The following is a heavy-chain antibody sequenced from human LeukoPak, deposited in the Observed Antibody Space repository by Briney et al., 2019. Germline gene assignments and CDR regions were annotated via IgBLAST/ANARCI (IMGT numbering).Heavy chain of an antibody. CDR3: AKQLGYCSDGSCYFPY. CDR1: GLTFSSYA. CDR2: ISGSGAGT. J-gene: IGHJ4*02. Sequence: GGSLRLSCAASGLTFSSYAMNWVRQAPGKGLEWVSAISGSGAGTYYADSVKGRFTISRDNSKNTLYLQMNSLRAEDTAVYYCAKQLGYCSDGSCYFPYWGQGTLVTVSS. V-gene: IGHV3-23*01. D-gene: IGHD2-15*01.